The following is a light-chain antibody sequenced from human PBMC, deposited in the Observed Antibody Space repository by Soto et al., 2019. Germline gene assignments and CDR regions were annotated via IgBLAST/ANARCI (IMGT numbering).Light chain of an antibody. J-gene: IGLJ2*01. CDR3: GPWDSSLSPGMI. CDR2: DND. V-gene: IGLV1-51*01. Sequence: QSVLTQPPSVSAAPGQKVTISCSGSSSTFGSNYVSWYQQLPGTVPKLLIYDNDKRPSGVPDPFSGSKSGTSATLGITGVQTGDEADYYSGPWDSSLSPGMIFGGGTKLTVL. CDR1: SSTFGSNY.